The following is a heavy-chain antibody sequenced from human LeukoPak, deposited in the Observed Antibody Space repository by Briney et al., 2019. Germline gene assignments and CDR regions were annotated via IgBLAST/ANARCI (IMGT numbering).Heavy chain of an antibody. J-gene: IGHJ6*03. V-gene: IGHV1-2*02. CDR3: ARDRGATEGYMDV. D-gene: IGHD1-26*01. CDR2: INPNSGGT. Sequence: GASVKVSCKASGYTFSSYGISWVRQAPGQGLEWMGWINPNSGGTNYAQKFQGRVTMTRDTSISTAYMELSRLRSDDTAVYYCARDRGATEGYMDVWGKGTTVTVSS. CDR1: GYTFSSYG.